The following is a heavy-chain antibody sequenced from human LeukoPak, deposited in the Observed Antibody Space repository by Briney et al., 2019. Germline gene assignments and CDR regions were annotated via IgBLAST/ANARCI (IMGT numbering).Heavy chain of an antibody. CDR2: LYTGGST. Sequence: GGSLRLSCAASGFTVSSNYMSWVRQAPGKGLEWVSVLYTGGSTYYADSVKGRFTISRDNSKNTLYLQLNSLRAEDTAVYYCARTRNYDILTGYYSLFDYWGQGTLVTVSS. CDR3: ARTRNYDILTGYYSLFDY. V-gene: IGHV3-53*01. CDR1: GFTVSSNY. D-gene: IGHD3-9*01. J-gene: IGHJ4*02.